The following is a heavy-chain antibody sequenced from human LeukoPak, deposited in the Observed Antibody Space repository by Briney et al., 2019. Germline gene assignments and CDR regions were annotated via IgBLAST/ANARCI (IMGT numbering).Heavy chain of an antibody. D-gene: IGHD2-15*01. CDR3: ARGYCSGGSCNEWFDP. CDR1: GGTFSSYA. CDR2: IIPIFGTA. Sequence: SVKVSCKASGGTFSSYAISWVRQAPGQGLEWMGGIIPIFGTANYAQKFQGRVTVTADKSTSTAYMELSSLRSEDTAVYYCARGYCSGGSCNEWFDPWGQGTLVTVSS. V-gene: IGHV1-69*06. J-gene: IGHJ5*02.